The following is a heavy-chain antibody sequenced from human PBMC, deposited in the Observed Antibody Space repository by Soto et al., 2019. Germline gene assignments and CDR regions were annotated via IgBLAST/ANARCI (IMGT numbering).Heavy chain of an antibody. CDR3: AKTRTIFGVVSRHYFDY. CDR1: GFSFSDYG. Sequence: QVQLVESGGGVVQPGRSQRLSCAASGFSFSDYGMHWVRQPPGKGLEWVAYTSYDGSKTYYADSVTGRFTISRDNSKNTLFLQMNSLRPEDTAMYYCAKTRTIFGVVSRHYFDYWGQGTLVTVSS. J-gene: IGHJ4*02. V-gene: IGHV3-30*18. CDR2: TSYDGSKT. D-gene: IGHD3-3*01.